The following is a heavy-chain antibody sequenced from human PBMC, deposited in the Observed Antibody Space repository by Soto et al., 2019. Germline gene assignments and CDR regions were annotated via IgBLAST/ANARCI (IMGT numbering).Heavy chain of an antibody. CDR3: TTAPNWGSGDPDY. J-gene: IGHJ4*02. D-gene: IGHD7-27*01. CDR2: IKSKTDGGTT. V-gene: IGHV3-15*01. Sequence: GGSLRLSCAASGFTFSNAWMSWVRQAPGKGLEWVGRIKSKTDGGTTDYAAPMKGRFTISRDDSKNTLYLQMNSLKTEDTAVYYCTTAPNWGSGDPDYWGQGTLVTVSS. CDR1: GFTFSNAW.